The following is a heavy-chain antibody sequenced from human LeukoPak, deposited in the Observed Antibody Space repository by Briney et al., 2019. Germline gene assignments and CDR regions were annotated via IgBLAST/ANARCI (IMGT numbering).Heavy chain of an antibody. V-gene: IGHV3-64D*06. CDR2: ISSTGGST. Sequence: GGSLRLSCSASGFTFSSYALHWVRQAPGKGLEYVSAISSTGGSTYYADSVKGRFTISRDNSKNTLYLQMGSLRAGDTAVYHCVKLSELSYYDYWGQGTLVTVSS. CDR3: VKLSELSYYDY. CDR1: GFTFSSYA. D-gene: IGHD1-26*01. J-gene: IGHJ4*02.